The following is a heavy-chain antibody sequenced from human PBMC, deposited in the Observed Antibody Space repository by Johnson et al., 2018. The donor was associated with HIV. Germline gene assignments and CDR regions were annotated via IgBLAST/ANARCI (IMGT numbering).Heavy chain of an antibody. CDR1: GFTFSSYG. Sequence: QVQLVESGGGVVQPGGSLRLSCAESGFTFSSYGMHWVRQAPGKGLEWVAFIRYDGSNKYYADSVKGRFTIARDNSKNTLYLQMNSLRAEDTAVYYCAKGGSAVAVAFDIWGQGTMVTVSS. CDR2: IRYDGSNK. D-gene: IGHD6-19*01. CDR3: AKGGSAVAVAFDI. J-gene: IGHJ3*02. V-gene: IGHV3-30*02.